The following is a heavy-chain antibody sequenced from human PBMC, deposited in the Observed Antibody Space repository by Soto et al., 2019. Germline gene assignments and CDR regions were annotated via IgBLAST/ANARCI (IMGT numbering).Heavy chain of an antibody. J-gene: IGHJ1*01. V-gene: IGHV4-59*01. Sequence: SETLSLTCTVSGGSISSYYWSWIRQPPGKGLEWIGYIYYSGSTNYNPSLKSRVTISVDTSKNQFSLKLSSVTAADTAVYYCASYGDYASSFQHWGKGTLVPVSS. CDR3: ASYGDYASSFQH. D-gene: IGHD4-17*01. CDR2: IYYSGST. CDR1: GGSISSYY.